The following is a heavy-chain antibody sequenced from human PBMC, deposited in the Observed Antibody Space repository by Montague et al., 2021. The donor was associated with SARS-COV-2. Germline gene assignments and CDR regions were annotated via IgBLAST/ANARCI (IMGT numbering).Heavy chain of an antibody. CDR2: ISGSGGST. V-gene: IGHV3-23*01. J-gene: IGHJ6*02. D-gene: IGHD6-13*01. Sequence: SLRLSCAASGFTFSSYAMSWVRQAPGKGLEWVSAISGSGGSTYYADSVKGRFTISRGTSKNTLYLQMNSLRAEDTAVYYCAKVGSSWYHGYYYGMDVWGQGTTVTVSS. CDR1: GFTFSSYA. CDR3: AKVGSSWYHGYYYGMDV.